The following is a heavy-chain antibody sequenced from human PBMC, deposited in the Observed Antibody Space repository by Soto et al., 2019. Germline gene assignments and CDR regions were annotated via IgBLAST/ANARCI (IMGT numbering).Heavy chain of an antibody. V-gene: IGHV3-74*01. CDR1: GFTFSSYW. CDR2: INSDGSTT. CDR3: ARLSMIRGVIADY. J-gene: IGHJ4*02. D-gene: IGHD3-10*01. Sequence: GGSLRLSCAASGFTFSSYWMHWVRQAPGKGLVWVSRINSDGSTTSYADSVKGRFTISRDNAKNTLYLQMNSLRAEDTAVYFCARLSMIRGVIADYWGQGALVTVSS.